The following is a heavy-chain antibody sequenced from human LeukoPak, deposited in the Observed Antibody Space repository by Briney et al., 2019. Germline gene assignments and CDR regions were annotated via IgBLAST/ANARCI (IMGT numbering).Heavy chain of an antibody. J-gene: IGHJ4*02. CDR1: GFTVSSNY. CDR2: IYSGGST. V-gene: IGHV3-53*01. CDR3: AKIHLKYSSGWYYFDY. Sequence: PGGSLRFSCAASGFTVSSNYMSWVRQAPGKGLEWVSVIYSGGSTYYADSVKGRFTISRDNSKNTLYLQMNSLRAEDTAVYYCAKIHLKYSSGWYYFDYWGQGTLVTVPS. D-gene: IGHD6-19*01.